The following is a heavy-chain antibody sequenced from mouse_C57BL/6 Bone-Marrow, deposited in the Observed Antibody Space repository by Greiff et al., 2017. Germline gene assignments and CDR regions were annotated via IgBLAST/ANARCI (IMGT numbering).Heavy chain of an antibody. Sequence: EVQLQESGGDLVKPGGSLKLSCAASGFTFSSYGMSWVRQTPDKRLEWVATISSGGSYTYYPDSVKGRFPISRDNAKNTLYLQMSSLKSEDTAMYYCARHDGNYEFAYWGQGTLVTVSA. D-gene: IGHD2-1*01. CDR2: ISSGGSYT. CDR3: ARHDGNYEFAY. J-gene: IGHJ3*01. V-gene: IGHV5-6*01. CDR1: GFTFSSYG.